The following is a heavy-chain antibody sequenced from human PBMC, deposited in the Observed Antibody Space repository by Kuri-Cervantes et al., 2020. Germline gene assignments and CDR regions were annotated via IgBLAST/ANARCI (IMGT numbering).Heavy chain of an antibody. D-gene: IGHD2-21*02. Sequence: ESLKISCTVYGGSFSGYYWRWIRQPPGKGLEWIGDINHSGSTNYNPSLKSRVTISVDTSKNQFSLKLSSVTAADTAVYYCARAPFMTNWFDPWGQGTLVTVSS. CDR3: ARAPFMTNWFDP. CDR2: INHSGST. J-gene: IGHJ5*02. V-gene: IGHV4-34*01. CDR1: GGSFSGYY.